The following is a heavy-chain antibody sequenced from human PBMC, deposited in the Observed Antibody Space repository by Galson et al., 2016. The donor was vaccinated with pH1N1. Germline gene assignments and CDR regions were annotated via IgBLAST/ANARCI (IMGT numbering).Heavy chain of an antibody. CDR3: AKGRYGGGAY. Sequence: ETLSLTCTVYGGSLSNHQYWSWIRQSPGKRLEWIGEINPSGYTNYSPSLKSRVTMSLDTSEGQFSLKLTSVTAADTAVYYCAKGRYGGGAYWGQGTLVIVSS. CDR2: INPSGYT. CDR1: GGSLSNHQY. V-gene: IGHV4-34*01. D-gene: IGHD5-24*01. J-gene: IGHJ4*02.